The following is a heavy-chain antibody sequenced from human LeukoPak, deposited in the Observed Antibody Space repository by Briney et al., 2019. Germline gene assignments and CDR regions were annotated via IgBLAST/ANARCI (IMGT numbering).Heavy chain of an antibody. V-gene: IGHV3-30*02. D-gene: IGHD3-10*01. Sequence: GGSLRLSRAASGFTFSSYGMHWVRQAPGKGLEWVAFIRYDGSNKYYADSVKGRFTISRDNSKNTLYLQMNSLRAEDTAVYYCAKDYYYGSGSYYAPDRYYLDYWGQGTLVTVSS. J-gene: IGHJ4*02. CDR1: GFTFSSYG. CDR2: IRYDGSNK. CDR3: AKDYYYGSGSYYAPDRYYLDY.